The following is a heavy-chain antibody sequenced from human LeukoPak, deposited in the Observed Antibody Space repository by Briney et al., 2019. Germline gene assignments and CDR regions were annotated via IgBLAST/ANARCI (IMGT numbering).Heavy chain of an antibody. CDR3: ATVGSRWEQLEYDP. D-gene: IGHD6-6*01. CDR1: GYTLTELS. Sequence: ASVKVSCKVSGYTLTELSMHWVRQAPGKGLEWMGGFDPEDGETIYAQKFQGRVTMTEDTSTDTAYMELSSLRSEDTAVYYCATVGSRWEQLEYDPWGQGTLVTVSS. J-gene: IGHJ5*02. CDR2: FDPEDGET. V-gene: IGHV1-24*01.